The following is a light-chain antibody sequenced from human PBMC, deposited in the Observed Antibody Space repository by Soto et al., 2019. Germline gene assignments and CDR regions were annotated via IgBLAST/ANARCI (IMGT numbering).Light chain of an antibody. V-gene: IGLV2-14*01. Sequence: QSVLTQPASVSGSPGQSITISCTGTSGDVGGYNYVSWYQHHPGKAPKLMIYEVTNRPSGVSIRFSGSKSGTTASLTISGLKAEYEAHYYRISFTSSFTYIFGYGTKVNVL. CDR2: EVT. CDR1: SGDVGGYNY. J-gene: IGLJ1*01. CDR3: ISFTSSFTYI.